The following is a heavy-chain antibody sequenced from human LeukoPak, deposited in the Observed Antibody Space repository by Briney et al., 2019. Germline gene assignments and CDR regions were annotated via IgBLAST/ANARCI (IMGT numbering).Heavy chain of an antibody. CDR3: ARAVATGVDHWFDP. D-gene: IGHD5-12*01. V-gene: IGHV4-39*07. CDR2: IYYSGST. Sequence: SETLSLTCTVSGGSISSSSYYWGWIRQPPGKGLEWIGSIYYSGSTYYNPSLKSRVTISVDTSKNQFSLKLSSVTAADTAVYYCARAVATGVDHWFDPWGQGTLVTVSS. J-gene: IGHJ5*02. CDR1: GGSISSSSYY.